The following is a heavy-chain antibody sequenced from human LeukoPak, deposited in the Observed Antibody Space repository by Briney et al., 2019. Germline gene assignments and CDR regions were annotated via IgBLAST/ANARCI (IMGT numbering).Heavy chain of an antibody. CDR3: AREGCSSTSCYTRSAFDI. J-gene: IGHJ3*02. D-gene: IGHD2-2*02. CDR2: INPNSGGT. V-gene: IGHV1-2*02. CDR1: GYTFTDYY. Sequence: ASVKVSCKASGYTFTDYYINWVRQAPGQGLEWMGWINPNSGGTNYAQKFQGRVTMTRDTSISTAYMELSRLRSDDTAVYYCAREGCSSTSCYTRSAFDIWGQGTMVTVSS.